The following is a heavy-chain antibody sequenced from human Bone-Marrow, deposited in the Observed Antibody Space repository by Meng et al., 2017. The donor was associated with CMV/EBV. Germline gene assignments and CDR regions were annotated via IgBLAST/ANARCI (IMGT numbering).Heavy chain of an antibody. J-gene: IGHJ4*02. D-gene: IGHD2-2*01. CDR2: INHSGST. CDR3: ARGRALTRYCSSTSCYPFDY. Sequence: SETLSLTCAVYGGSFSGYYWSWIRQPPGKGLEWIGEINHSGSTNYNPSLKSRVTISVDTSKNQFSLKLSSVTAADTDVYYCARGRALTRYCSSTSCYPFDYWGQGTLVTVSS. V-gene: IGHV4-34*01. CDR1: GGSFSGYY.